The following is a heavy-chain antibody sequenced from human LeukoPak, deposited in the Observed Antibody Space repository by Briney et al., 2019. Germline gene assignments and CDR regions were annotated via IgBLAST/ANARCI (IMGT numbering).Heavy chain of an antibody. CDR1: GFTFSSYA. V-gene: IGHV3-23*01. CDR2: ISGSGGST. Sequence: GGSLRLSCAASGFTFSSYAMSWVRQAPGKGLEWVSAISGSGGSTYYADAVKGRFTISRDNSKNTLYLQMNSLRAEDTAIYYCAKSPLGVVVPASFDYWGQGTLVTVSS. D-gene: IGHD3-22*01. J-gene: IGHJ4*02. CDR3: AKSPLGVVVPASFDY.